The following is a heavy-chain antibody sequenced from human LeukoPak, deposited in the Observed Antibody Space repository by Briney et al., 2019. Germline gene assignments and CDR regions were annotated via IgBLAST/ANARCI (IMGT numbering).Heavy chain of an antibody. J-gene: IGHJ4*02. V-gene: IGHV4-39*01. CDR1: GGSISSSSYY. D-gene: IGHD3-10*02. CDR2: IYYSGST. Sequence: SSETLSLTCTVSGGSISSSSYYWGWIRQPPGKGLEWIGSIYYSGSTYYNLSLKSRVTISVDTSKNQFSLKLSSVTAADTAVYYCARQGLFEDYWGQGTLVTVSS. CDR3: ARQGLFEDY.